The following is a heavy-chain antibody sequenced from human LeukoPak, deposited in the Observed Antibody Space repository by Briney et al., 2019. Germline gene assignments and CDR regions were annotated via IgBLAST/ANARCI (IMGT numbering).Heavy chain of an antibody. J-gene: IGHJ4*02. CDR3: AKSGYNRFDY. CDR2: VSGSGRGENT. D-gene: IGHD5-24*01. V-gene: IGHV3-23*01. CDR1: GFPFSSPA. Sequence: GGPLRLSCPAPGFPFSSPAMSWFPRAPGKGLGGVSNVSGSGRGENTYYADSVKGRFTISRDNSKNTLILQMNSLRAEDTAVYYCAKSGYNRFDYWGQGILVTVSS.